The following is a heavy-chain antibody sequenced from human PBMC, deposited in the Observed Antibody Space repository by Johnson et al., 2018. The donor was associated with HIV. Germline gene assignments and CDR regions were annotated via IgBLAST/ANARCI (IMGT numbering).Heavy chain of an antibody. D-gene: IGHD6-6*01. CDR3: ARVLGSSRRGAFDI. J-gene: IGHJ3*02. CDR2: ISYDGSNN. CDR1: GFTFSSYA. Sequence: QVQLVESGGGLVQPGRSLRLSCAASGFTFSSYAMHWVRQAPGKGLEWVAVISYDGSNNYYADSVKGRFTISRDNSKNTLYLQMNSLRAEDTAVYYCARVLGSSRRGAFDIWGQGTMVTVSS. V-gene: IGHV3-30*04.